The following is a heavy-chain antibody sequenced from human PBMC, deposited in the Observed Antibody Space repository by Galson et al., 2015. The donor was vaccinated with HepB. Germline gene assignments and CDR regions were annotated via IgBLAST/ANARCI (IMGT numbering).Heavy chain of an antibody. D-gene: IGHD2-15*01. J-gene: IGHJ6*02. V-gene: IGHV1-69*13. CDR2: IIPIFGTA. Sequence: SVKVSCKASGGTFSSYAISWVRQAPGQGLEWMGGIIPIFGTANYAQKFQGRVTITADESTSTAYMELSSLRSEDTAVYYCACTPDVYCSGGSCYSGGSYYYYGMDVWGQGTTVTVSS. CDR1: GGTFSSYA. CDR3: ACTPDVYCSGGSCYSGGSYYYYGMDV.